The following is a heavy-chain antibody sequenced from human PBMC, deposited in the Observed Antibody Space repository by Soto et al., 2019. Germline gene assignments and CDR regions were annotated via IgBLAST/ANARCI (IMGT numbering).Heavy chain of an antibody. CDR3: AGGGNCFRNDY. V-gene: IGHV4-59*01. CDR2: IYYSGST. CDR1: GGSISSYY. Sequence: QVQLQESGPGLVKPSETLSLTCTVSGGSISSYYWSWIRQPPGKGLEWIGYIYYSGSTNYNPSLKSRVTISVDTSKNQLSLKLSSVTAADTAVYYCAGGGNCFRNDYWGQGTLVTVSS. J-gene: IGHJ4*02. D-gene: IGHD2-15*01.